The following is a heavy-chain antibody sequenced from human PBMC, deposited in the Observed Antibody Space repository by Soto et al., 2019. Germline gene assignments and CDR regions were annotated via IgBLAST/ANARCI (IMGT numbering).Heavy chain of an antibody. V-gene: IGHV2-70*01. D-gene: IGHD6-19*01. CDR1: GFSLSTSGMC. J-gene: IGHJ4*02. Sequence: SGPTLVNPTQTLTLTCTFSGFSLSTSGMCVSWIRQPPGKALEWLALIDWDDDKYYSTSLKTRLTISKDTSKNQVVLTMTNMDPVDTATYYCARIAYSSGWYDYFDYWGQGTLVTVSS. CDR2: IDWDDDK. CDR3: ARIAYSSGWYDYFDY.